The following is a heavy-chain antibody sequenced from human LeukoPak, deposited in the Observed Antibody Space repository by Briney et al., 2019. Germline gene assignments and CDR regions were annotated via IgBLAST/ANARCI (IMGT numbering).Heavy chain of an antibody. Sequence: GASVKVSCKASGYTFTSYGISWVRQAPGQGLEWMGWISAYNGNTNYAQKLQGRVTMTTDTSTSTAYMELRSLRSDDTAVYYCARVLKRYYYDSSGYYRVVVTNAFDIWGQGTMVTVSS. CDR1: GYTFTSYG. D-gene: IGHD3-22*01. V-gene: IGHV1-18*01. J-gene: IGHJ3*02. CDR3: ARVLKRYYYDSSGYYRVVVTNAFDI. CDR2: ISAYNGNT.